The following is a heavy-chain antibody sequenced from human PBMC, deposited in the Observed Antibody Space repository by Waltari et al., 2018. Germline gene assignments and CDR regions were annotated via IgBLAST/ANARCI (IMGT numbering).Heavy chain of an antibody. CDR2: CDPEDGET. CDR3: AAAYMVRGVIFDY. J-gene: IGHJ4*02. D-gene: IGHD3-10*01. CDR1: GYPLTEFS. Sequence: QVQLVQSGAELKKPGASVKVSCKVSGYPLTEFSMHWVAQAPGKGLEWMGGCDPEDGETIYAQKFQGRVTMTEDTSTDTAYMELSSLRSEDTAVYYCAAAYMVRGVIFDYWGQGTLVTVSS. V-gene: IGHV1-24*01.